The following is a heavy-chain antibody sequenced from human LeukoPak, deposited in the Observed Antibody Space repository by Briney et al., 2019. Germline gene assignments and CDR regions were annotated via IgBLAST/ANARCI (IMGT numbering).Heavy chain of an antibody. J-gene: IGHJ4*02. V-gene: IGHV4-61*02. CDR2: IYASGST. Sequence: PSETLSLTCTVSGGSISSISYYWSWIRQPAGKGLEWIGRIYASGSTDYNPSLKSRVTISLDMSKNQFSLKLTSVTAADTAVYYCARDRGSSGWNDYWGQGTLVTVSS. CDR3: ARDRGSSGWNDY. D-gene: IGHD6-19*01. CDR1: GGSISSISYY.